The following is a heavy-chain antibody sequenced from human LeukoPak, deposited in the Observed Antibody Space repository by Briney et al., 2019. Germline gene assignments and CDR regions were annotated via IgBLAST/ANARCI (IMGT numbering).Heavy chain of an antibody. Sequence: ASVKVSCKASGYTFTSYGISWVRQAPGQGLEWMGWISAYNGNTNYAQKVQGRVTLATDKSTTTAYMELRSLRYDDTAVYYCARDLGWLLRELYFDHWGQGTLVTVSS. CDR3: ARDLGWLLRELYFDH. D-gene: IGHD1-26*01. V-gene: IGHV1-18*01. CDR2: ISAYNGNT. J-gene: IGHJ4*02. CDR1: GYTFTSYG.